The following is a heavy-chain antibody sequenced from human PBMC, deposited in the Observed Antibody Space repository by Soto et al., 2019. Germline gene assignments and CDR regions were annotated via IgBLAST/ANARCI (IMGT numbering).Heavy chain of an antibody. D-gene: IGHD3-22*01. V-gene: IGHV3-33*01. J-gene: IGHJ4*02. CDR1: GFTFSSYG. CDR2: IWYDGSNK. Sequence: QVQLVESGGGVVQPGRSLRLSCAASGFTFSSYGMHWVRQAPGKGLVWVAVIWYDGSNKYYADSVKGRFTISRDNSKNALYLQMNSLRAEDTAVYYCARGDHYYDSSGEFDYWGQGTLVTVSS. CDR3: ARGDHYYDSSGEFDY.